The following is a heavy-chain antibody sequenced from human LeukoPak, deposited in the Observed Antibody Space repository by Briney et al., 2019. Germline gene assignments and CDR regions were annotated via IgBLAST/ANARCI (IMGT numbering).Heavy chain of an antibody. J-gene: IGHJ4*02. CDR2: ISGSGGST. CDR1: GFTFSSYG. D-gene: IGHD3-9*01. Sequence: GGSLRLSCAASGFTFSSYGMSWVRQAPGKGLEWVSGISGSGGSTYYADSVKGRFTISRDNSKNTLYLQMNSLRAEDTAVYYCARGHYYNILTGYSVRRGLDYWGQGTLVTVSS. CDR3: ARGHYYNILTGYSVRRGLDY. V-gene: IGHV3-23*01.